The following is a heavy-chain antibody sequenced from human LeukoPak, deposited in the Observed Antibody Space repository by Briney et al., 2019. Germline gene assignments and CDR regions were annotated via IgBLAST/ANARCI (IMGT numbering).Heavy chain of an antibody. D-gene: IGHD6-13*01. CDR1: GGSISSYY. V-gene: IGHV4-59*08. CDR2: IYYSGST. CDR3: ARHEAGSWGSDAFDI. J-gene: IGHJ3*02. Sequence: SETLSLTCTVSGGSISSYYWSWIRQPPGKGLEWIGYIYYSGSTNYNPSLKSRVTISVDTSKHQFSLKLSSVTAADTAVYYCARHEAGSWGSDAFDIWGQGTMVTVSS.